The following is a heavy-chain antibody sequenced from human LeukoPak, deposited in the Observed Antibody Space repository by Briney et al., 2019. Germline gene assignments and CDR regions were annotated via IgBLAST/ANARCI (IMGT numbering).Heavy chain of an antibody. D-gene: IGHD2-2*01. CDR1: GGSFSGYY. V-gene: IGHV4-34*01. CDR3: ARVGVQIVVVPAATTQTTYYYYMDV. Sequence: SETLSLTCAVYGGSFSGYYWSWIRQPPGKGLEWIGEINHSGSTNYSPSLKCRVTMSVDTSKNQFSLKLSSVTAADTAMYYCARVGVQIVVVPAATTQTTYYYYMDVWDKGTTVTVSS. J-gene: IGHJ6*03. CDR2: INHSGST.